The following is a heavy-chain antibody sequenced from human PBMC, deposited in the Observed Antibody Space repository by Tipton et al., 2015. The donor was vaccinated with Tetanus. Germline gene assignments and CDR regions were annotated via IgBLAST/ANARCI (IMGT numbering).Heavy chain of an antibody. CDR2: ISGSRSST. Sequence: SLRLSCAASGFTFSTYSMIWVRQAPGKGLEWVSSISGSRSSTYDADSVKGRFTTSRDNSKNSLFLHMNSLRADEDTAVYYCARGSCSNGICYYDYWGQGTLVTVSS. CDR3: ARGSCSNGICYYDY. V-gene: IGHV3-21*01. CDR1: GFTFSTYS. D-gene: IGHD2-8*01. J-gene: IGHJ4*02.